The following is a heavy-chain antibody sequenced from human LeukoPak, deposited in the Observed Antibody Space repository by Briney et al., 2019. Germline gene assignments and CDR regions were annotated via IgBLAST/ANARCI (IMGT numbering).Heavy chain of an antibody. D-gene: IGHD6-13*01. V-gene: IGHV4-4*02. CDR1: GGSISSSNW. CDR3: ARDPAAAGTRRSDY. J-gene: IGHJ4*02. Sequence: PSETLSLTCAVSGGSISSSNWWSWVRQPPGKGLEWIGEIYHSGSTNYNPSLKSRVTISVDKSKNQFSLKLSSVTAADTAVYYCARDPAAAGTRRSDYWGQGTLVTVSS. CDR2: IYHSGST.